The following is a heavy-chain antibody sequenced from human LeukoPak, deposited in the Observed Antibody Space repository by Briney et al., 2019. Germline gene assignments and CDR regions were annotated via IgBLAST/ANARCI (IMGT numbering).Heavy chain of an antibody. V-gene: IGHV4-4*07. CDR3: ARAVGGYCTNDVCQSAFDI. CDR1: GGSISSYY. J-gene: IGHJ3*02. D-gene: IGHD2-8*01. CDR2: IYTSGST. Sequence: SETLSLTCTVSGGSISSYYWSWIRQPAGKGLEWIGRIYTSGSTNYNPSLKSRVTISVDKSKNQFSLKLSSVTAADTAVYYCARAVGGYCTNDVCQSAFDIWGQGTMVTVSS.